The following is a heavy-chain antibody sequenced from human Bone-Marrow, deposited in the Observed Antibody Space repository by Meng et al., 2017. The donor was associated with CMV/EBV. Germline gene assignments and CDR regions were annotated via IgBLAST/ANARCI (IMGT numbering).Heavy chain of an antibody. V-gene: IGHV4-59*08. CDR2: IYYSGST. CDR1: GGSISSYY. J-gene: IGHJ6*02. D-gene: IGHD4-11*01. CDR3: ARLPLTTPYYYCGMHV. Sequence: SETLSLTCTGSGGSISSYYWSWIRQPPGKGLEWIGYIYYSGSTNYNPSLKSRVTISVDRSKNQFSLKLISVTAEETAVYYCARLPLTTPYYYCGMHVCGQGTTFTVSS.